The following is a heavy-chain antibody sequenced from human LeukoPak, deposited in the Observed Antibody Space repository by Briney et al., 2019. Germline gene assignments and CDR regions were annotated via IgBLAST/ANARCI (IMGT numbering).Heavy chain of an antibody. CDR1: GFTFNTLW. J-gene: IGHJ4*02. D-gene: IGHD1-7*01. V-gene: IGHV3-7*01. Sequence: QPGGSLRLSCGASGFTFNTLWMSWVRQAGGKGLEWVANINEGGSAEYYAESVKGLFTISRDNAENSVHLQMNSLRAEDTAVYYCARDWELSRDYWGQGTLVTVSS. CDR2: INEGGSAE. CDR3: ARDWELSRDY.